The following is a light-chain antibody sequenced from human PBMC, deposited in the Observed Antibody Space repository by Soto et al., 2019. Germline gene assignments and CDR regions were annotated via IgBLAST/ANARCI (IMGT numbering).Light chain of an antibody. CDR3: SSYTSSITVV. CDR2: EVS. V-gene: IGLV2-14*01. Sequence: QSVLTQPASVSGSPGQSITISCTGTSSDIGGYNFVAWYQQHPGKAPKLMIYEVSNQPSGVSNRFSGSKSGNTASLTISGLQAEDEADYYCSSYTSSITVVFGGGTKVTVL. J-gene: IGLJ2*01. CDR1: SSDIGGYNF.